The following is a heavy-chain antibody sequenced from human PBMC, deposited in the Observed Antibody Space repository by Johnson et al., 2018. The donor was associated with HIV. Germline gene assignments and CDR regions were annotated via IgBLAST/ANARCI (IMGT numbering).Heavy chain of an antibody. CDR3: ARESRGSGWGIDAFDI. Sequence: EVQLVESGGNLIQPGRSLRLSCAASGFTFGDYAVHWVRQAPGKGLEWVSAISGSGGSTYYADSVKGRFTISSDNAKNSLYLQMNSLRAEDTALYYCARESRGSGWGIDAFDIWGQGTMVTVSS. CDR2: ISGSGGST. V-gene: IGHV3-9*01. J-gene: IGHJ3*02. D-gene: IGHD6-19*01. CDR1: GFTFGDYA.